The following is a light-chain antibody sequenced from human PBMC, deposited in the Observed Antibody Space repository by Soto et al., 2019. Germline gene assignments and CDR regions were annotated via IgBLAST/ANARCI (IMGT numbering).Light chain of an antibody. Sequence: EIWLTQSPGTLSLSPGERATLSCRASQSIDSRFLGWYQQKPGQAPRLLIYGTSNRATGIPDRFSGSGSGADFTLTISRLEPEDFAVYYCQQYAISPLTFGGGTKVDIK. CDR3: QQYAISPLT. J-gene: IGKJ4*01. CDR2: GTS. CDR1: QSIDSRF. V-gene: IGKV3-20*01.